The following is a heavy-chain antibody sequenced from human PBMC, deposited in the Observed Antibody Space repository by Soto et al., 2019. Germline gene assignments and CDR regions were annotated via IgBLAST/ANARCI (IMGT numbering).Heavy chain of an antibody. CDR2: IYYSGST. Sequence: QLQLQESGPGLVKPSETLSLTCTVSGGSISSSSYYWGWIRQPPGKGLEWIGSIYYSGSTYYNPSLKSRVTLSVDTSKNQFSLKLSSVTAADTAVYYCARRLYYGSGSYPIDYWGQGTLVTVSS. CDR1: GGSISSSSYY. J-gene: IGHJ4*02. D-gene: IGHD3-10*01. V-gene: IGHV4-39*01. CDR3: ARRLYYGSGSYPIDY.